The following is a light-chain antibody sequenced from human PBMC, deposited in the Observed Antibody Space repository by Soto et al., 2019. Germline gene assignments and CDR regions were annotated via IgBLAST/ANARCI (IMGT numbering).Light chain of an antibody. J-gene: IGKJ1*01. CDR3: QHYDSARWT. CDR2: DAS. CDR1: QSISSSY. Sequence: FVWTQPPCPLSLSPGARATLSCRASQSISSSYLAWYQQRPGQAPRLLIYDASSRATGIPARFSGSGSGTDFSLTISRLEPEDFAVYYCQHYDSARWTFGLGTKVDIK. V-gene: IGKV3-20*01.